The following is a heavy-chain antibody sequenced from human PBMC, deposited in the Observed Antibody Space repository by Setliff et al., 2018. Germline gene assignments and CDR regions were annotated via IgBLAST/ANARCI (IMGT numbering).Heavy chain of an antibody. J-gene: IGHJ6*03. CDR2: TIPNFGTT. Sequence: SVKVSCKASGGTFSSYGISRVRQAPGQGLEWLGGTIPNFGTTNYAQEFQGRVTINTDESTSTAYMELSSLRFEDTAVYYCAREGVDTRSSTDYRYYMDVWGKGTTVTVSS. V-gene: IGHV1-69*05. CDR1: GGTFSSYG. CDR3: AREGVDTRSSTDYRYYMDV. D-gene: IGHD5-18*01.